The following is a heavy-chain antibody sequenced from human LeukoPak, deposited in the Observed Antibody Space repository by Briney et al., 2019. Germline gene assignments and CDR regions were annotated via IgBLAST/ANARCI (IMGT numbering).Heavy chain of an antibody. V-gene: IGHV4-59*01. Sequence: SDTLSLTCTISCASISSSSLSWIRQPPGKGLEWIGYIYYSGSTNYNPSLKSRVTISVDTSKNQFSLKLSSVTAADTAVYYCARDTLESYGSGSYRWFDPWGQGTLVTVSS. CDR2: IYYSGST. J-gene: IGHJ5*02. D-gene: IGHD3-10*01. CDR1: CASISSSS. CDR3: ARDTLESYGSGSYRWFDP.